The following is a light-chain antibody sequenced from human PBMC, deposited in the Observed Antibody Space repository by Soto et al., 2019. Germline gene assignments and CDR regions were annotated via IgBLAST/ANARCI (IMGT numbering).Light chain of an antibody. Sequence: EVEMTQSPATLSASPGERATLSCRASQTISSYVAWYQQKPGQAPRLLIYGASTRATGIPARFSGSGSGTEVTLTISSLQSEDVAVYYCQQYNDWPPLTFGGGTKVEIK. CDR2: GAS. V-gene: IGKV3-15*01. J-gene: IGKJ4*01. CDR1: QTISSY. CDR3: QQYNDWPPLT.